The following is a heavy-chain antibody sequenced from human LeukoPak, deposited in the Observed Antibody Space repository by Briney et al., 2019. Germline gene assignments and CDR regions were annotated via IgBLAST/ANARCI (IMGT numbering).Heavy chain of an antibody. V-gene: IGHV1-18*01. CDR1: GYTFTSYG. CDR2: ISAYNGNS. D-gene: IGHD3-22*01. J-gene: IGHJ6*03. Sequence: ASVKVSCKASGYTFTSYGISWVRQAPGQGLEWMGWISAYNGNSNYAQKLQGRVTMTTDTSTSTGYMELRSLRSDDTAVYYCVRDAGKTPYYYDSSGSYYYYYMDVWGKGTTVTVSS. CDR3: VRDAGKTPYYYDSSGSYYYYYMDV.